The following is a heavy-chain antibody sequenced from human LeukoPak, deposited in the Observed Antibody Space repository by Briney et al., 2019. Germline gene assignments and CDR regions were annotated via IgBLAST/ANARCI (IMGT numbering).Heavy chain of an antibody. Sequence: ASVKVSCKASGYTFTSYDINWVRPATGQGLEWMGWMNPNSGKTGYAQKFQGRVTMTRNTSISTAYMELSSLRSEDTAVYYCARVGEYYYDSSGYYPIDYWGQGTLVTVSS. CDR3: ARVGEYYYDSSGYYPIDY. V-gene: IGHV1-8*01. CDR1: GYTFTSYD. J-gene: IGHJ4*02. D-gene: IGHD3-22*01. CDR2: MNPNSGKT.